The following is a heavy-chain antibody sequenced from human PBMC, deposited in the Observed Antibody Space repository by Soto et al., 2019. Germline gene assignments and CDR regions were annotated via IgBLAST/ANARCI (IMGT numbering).Heavy chain of an antibody. V-gene: IGHV3-9*01. D-gene: IGHD3-16*01. CDR2: INWKSDI. J-gene: IGHJ4*02. CDR3: AISQDRGGRTTFIY. CDR1: GFTFDDNA. Sequence: PGGSLRLSCAVSGFTFDDNAMHWVRQAPEKGLEWVSGINWKSDIGYADSVKGRFTISRDNAENSLYLQMNSLRAEDTALYYCAISQDRGGRTTFIYWGQGTQVPVPS.